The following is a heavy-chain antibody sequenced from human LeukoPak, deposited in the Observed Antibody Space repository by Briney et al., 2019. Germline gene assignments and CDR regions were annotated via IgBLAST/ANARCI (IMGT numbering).Heavy chain of an antibody. J-gene: IGHJ4*02. V-gene: IGHV3-7*01. D-gene: IGHD3-16*02. CDR1: GFTFTTYW. Sequence: GGSLRLSCAASGFTFTTYWMIWVRQAPGKGLEWVANIKQDGSEKYYVDSVKGRFTISKDNAKNSLYLQMHSLRAEHTAVYYCARDGAYYDYVWGSYPYYFDYWGQGTLVTVSS. CDR3: ARDGAYYDYVWGSYPYYFDY. CDR2: IKQDGSEK.